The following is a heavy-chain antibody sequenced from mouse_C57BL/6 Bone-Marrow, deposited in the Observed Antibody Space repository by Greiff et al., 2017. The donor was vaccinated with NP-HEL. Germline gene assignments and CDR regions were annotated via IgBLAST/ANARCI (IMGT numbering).Heavy chain of an antibody. CDR1: GFTFSSYG. CDR2: IRSGGSYT. V-gene: IGHV5-6*01. CDR3: ARQANLPTVVVDY. Sequence: EVHLVESGGDLVKPGGSLKLSCAASGFTFSSYGMSWVRQTPDKRLEWVATIRSGGSYTYYPDSVKGRFTISRDNAKNTPYLQMSSLKSEDKAMYYCARQANLPTVVVDYWGQGTTLTVSS. J-gene: IGHJ2*01. D-gene: IGHD1-1*01.